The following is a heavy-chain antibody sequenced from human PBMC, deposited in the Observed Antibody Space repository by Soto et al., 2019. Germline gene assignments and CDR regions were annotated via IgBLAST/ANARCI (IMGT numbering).Heavy chain of an antibody. V-gene: IGHV3-30*18. J-gene: IGHJ6*02. CDR1: GFTFSSYG. Sequence: QVQLVESGGGVVQPGRSLRLSCAASGFTFSSYGMHWVRQAPGKGLEWVAVISYDGSNKYYADSVKGRFTISRDNSKNTXCLXMXTLRAEDTAVYYCAKDYGRFLEWLLFAVGYYYGMDVWGQGTTVTVSS. D-gene: IGHD3-3*01. CDR3: AKDYGRFLEWLLFAVGYYYGMDV. CDR2: ISYDGSNK.